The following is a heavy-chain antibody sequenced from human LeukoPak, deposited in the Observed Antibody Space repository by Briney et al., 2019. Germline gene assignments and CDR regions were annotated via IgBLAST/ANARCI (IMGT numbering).Heavy chain of an antibody. CDR2: IWYDGSTK. CDR3: AKDRIPAAGPWYYDL. Sequence: PGGSLRLSCAASGFTFSNYGIHWVRQAPGKGLEWVALIWYDGSTKHYADSVKGRFTISRDNSKNTVYLQMNSLRADDTAVYYCAKDRIPAAGPWYYDLWGRGTLVTVSS. CDR1: GFTFSNYG. D-gene: IGHD6-13*01. J-gene: IGHJ2*01. V-gene: IGHV3-33*06.